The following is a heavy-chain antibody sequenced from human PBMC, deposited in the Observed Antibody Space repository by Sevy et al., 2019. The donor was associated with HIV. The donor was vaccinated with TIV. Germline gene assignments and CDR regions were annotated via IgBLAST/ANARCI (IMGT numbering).Heavy chain of an antibody. J-gene: IGHJ6*02. Sequence: GGSLRLSCAASGLTFSSHWMFWVRQAPGKGLVWVSHINSHGTITNYADSVKGRFTISRDNAKNTVYLKINSLRAEDTAVYYCARGQVLRFLEWPTYGMDVWGQGTTVTVSS. CDR3: ARGQVLRFLEWPTYGMDV. CDR1: GLTFSSHW. CDR2: INSHGTIT. D-gene: IGHD3-3*01. V-gene: IGHV3-74*01.